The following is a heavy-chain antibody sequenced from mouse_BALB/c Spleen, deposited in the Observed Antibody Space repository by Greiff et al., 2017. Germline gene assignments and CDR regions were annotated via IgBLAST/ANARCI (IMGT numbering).Heavy chain of an antibody. Sequence: VQLKESGPGLVKPSQSLSLTCTVTGYSITSDYAWNWIRQFPGNKLEWMGYISYSGSTSYNPSLKSRISITRDTSKNQFFLQLNSVTTEDTATYYCASSGLRGDYWGQGTSVTVSS. CDR3: ASSGLRGDY. CDR2: ISYSGST. V-gene: IGHV3-2*02. CDR1: GYSITSDYA. J-gene: IGHJ4*01. D-gene: IGHD2-4*01.